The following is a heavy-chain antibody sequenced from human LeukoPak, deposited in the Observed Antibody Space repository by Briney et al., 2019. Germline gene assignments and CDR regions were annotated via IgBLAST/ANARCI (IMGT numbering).Heavy chain of an antibody. CDR2: ISWNSGSI. V-gene: IGHV3-9*01. CDR1: GFTFDDYA. D-gene: IGHD3-10*01. J-gene: IGHJ5*02. Sequence: GRSLRLSCAASGFTFDDYAMHWVRQAPGKGLEWVSGISWNSGSIGYADSVKGRLTISRDNAKNSLYLQMNSLRAEDTALYYCAKALRTMVRGVTPFDPWGQGTLVTVSS. CDR3: AKALRTMVRGVTPFDP.